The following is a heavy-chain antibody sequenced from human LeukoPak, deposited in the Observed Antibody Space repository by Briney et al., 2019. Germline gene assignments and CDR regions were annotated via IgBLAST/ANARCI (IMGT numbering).Heavy chain of an antibody. D-gene: IGHD1-26*01. J-gene: IGHJ4*02. CDR3: SRGGSSVVGAMKY. Sequence: GRSLRLSCAASGFTFSSYPMHWVRQAPGKGLGWVAFISYDGSNKFYADSVKGRFTISRDNSKNTLYLEMSLLRAEDTAVYYCSRGGSSVVGAMKYWGQGTLVAVSS. CDR2: ISYDGSNK. V-gene: IGHV3-30-3*01. CDR1: GFTFSSYP.